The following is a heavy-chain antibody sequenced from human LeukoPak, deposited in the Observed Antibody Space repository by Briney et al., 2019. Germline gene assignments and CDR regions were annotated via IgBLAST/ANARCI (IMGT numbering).Heavy chain of an antibody. CDR2: IMYDGSS. D-gene: IGHD3-22*01. CDR3: ARGRYYFDSSGAFY. V-gene: IGHV4-34*01. J-gene: IGHJ4*02. Sequence: PSETLSLTCAVHGGSFSGYYWSWIRQPPGKGLEWIGEIMYDGSSNYHPSLKNRVSMSVDTSKNQFSLKMTSVTAADRAVYYCARGRYYFDSSGAFYWGQGTLVTVSS. CDR1: GGSFSGYY.